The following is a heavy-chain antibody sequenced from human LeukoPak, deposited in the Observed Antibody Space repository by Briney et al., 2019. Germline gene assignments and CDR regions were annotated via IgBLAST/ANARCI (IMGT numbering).Heavy chain of an antibody. J-gene: IGHJ4*02. CDR1: GGTFSSYA. Sequence: SVKVSCKASGGTFSSYAISWVRQAPGQGLEWMGGIIPIFGTATYAQKFQGRVTITADESTSTAYMELSSLRSEDTAVYYCARGGRQWLVQRTFGYWGQGTLVTVSS. D-gene: IGHD6-19*01. CDR2: IIPIFGTA. V-gene: IGHV1-69*13. CDR3: ARGGRQWLVQRTFGY.